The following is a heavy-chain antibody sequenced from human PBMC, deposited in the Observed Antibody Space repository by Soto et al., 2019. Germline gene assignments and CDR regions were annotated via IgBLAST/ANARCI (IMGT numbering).Heavy chain of an antibody. J-gene: IGHJ5*02. Sequence: ASVKVSCKASGYTFTSYDINWVRQATGQGLEWMGWMNPNSGNTGYAQKFRGRVTMTRNTSISTAYMELSSLRSEDTAVYYCARASSSSFRFGPWGQGTLVTVSS. D-gene: IGHD6-6*01. V-gene: IGHV1-8*01. CDR3: ARASSSSFRFGP. CDR2: MNPNSGNT. CDR1: GYTFTSYD.